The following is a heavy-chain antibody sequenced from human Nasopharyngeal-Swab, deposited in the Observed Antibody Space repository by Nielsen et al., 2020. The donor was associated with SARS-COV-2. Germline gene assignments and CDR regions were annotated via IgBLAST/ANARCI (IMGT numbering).Heavy chain of an antibody. CDR3: ARSSRDWPPKRGTLDI. CDR2: ISYSGTT. D-gene: IGHD2-21*02. J-gene: IGHJ3*02. Sequence: GSLRLSCTVSGASISTYYWSWIRQSPGTGLESIGCISYSGTTNYNPSLKNRVTISVDTSNNHLSLKLSSVTAADSAIYYCARSSRDWPPKRGTLDIWGQGTVVTVS. CDR1: GASISTYY. V-gene: IGHV4-59*01.